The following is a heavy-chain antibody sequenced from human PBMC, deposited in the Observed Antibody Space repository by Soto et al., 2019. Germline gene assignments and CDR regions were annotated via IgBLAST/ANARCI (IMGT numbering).Heavy chain of an antibody. J-gene: IGHJ6*02. CDR2: IIPIFGTA. Sequence: ASVKVSCKASGGTFSSYAISWVRQAPGQGLEWMGGIIPIFGTANYAQKFQGRVTITADESTSTAYMELSSLRSEDTAVYYCARDCSGGSCYALDYYYYGMDVWGQGTTVTVSS. CDR3: ARDCSGGSCYALDYYYYGMDV. CDR1: GGTFSSYA. V-gene: IGHV1-69*13. D-gene: IGHD2-15*01.